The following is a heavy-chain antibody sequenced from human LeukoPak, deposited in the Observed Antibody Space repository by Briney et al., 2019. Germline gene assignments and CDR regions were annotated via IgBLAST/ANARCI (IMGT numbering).Heavy chain of an antibody. Sequence: SETLSLTCAVSGGSISSSNWWSWVRQPPGKGLEWIGEIYHSGSTNYNPSLKSRVTISVDTSKNQFSLKLNSVTAADTAVYYCARAGYGDSDFDYWGQGTLVTVSS. CDR3: ARAGYGDSDFDY. D-gene: IGHD4-17*01. CDR1: GGSISSSNW. V-gene: IGHV4-4*02. J-gene: IGHJ4*02. CDR2: IYHSGST.